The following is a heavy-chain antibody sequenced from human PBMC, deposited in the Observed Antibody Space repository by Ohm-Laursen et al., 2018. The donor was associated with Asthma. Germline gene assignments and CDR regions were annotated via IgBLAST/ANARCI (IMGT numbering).Heavy chain of an antibody. CDR2: ISSSGGST. V-gene: IGHV3-23*01. CDR3: AKDTKGYYDTSVS. Sequence: SLRLSCTASGFTFSSYAMSWVRQAPGKGLEWVSGISSSGGSTYYADNVKGRFTISRDNSKNTLYLQMNSLRAEDTAVYYCAKDTKGYYDTSVSWGQGTLVTVSS. CDR1: GFTFSSYA. J-gene: IGHJ5*02. D-gene: IGHD3-22*01.